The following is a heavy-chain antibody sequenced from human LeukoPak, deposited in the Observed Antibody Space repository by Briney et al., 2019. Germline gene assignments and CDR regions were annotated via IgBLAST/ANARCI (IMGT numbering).Heavy chain of an antibody. CDR2: ISGNSGST. J-gene: IGHJ4*02. CDR1: GFTFSSYW. D-gene: IGHD3-22*01. V-gene: IGHV3-23*01. CDR3: AKDFYHYDSSGYYYDY. Sequence: PGGSLRLSCATSGFTFSSYWMHWVRQAPGKGLEWVTAISGNSGSTYYADSVKGRFTISRDDSRNTLYVQMNSLRAEDTAVYYCAKDFYHYDSSGYYYDYWGQGTLVTVSS.